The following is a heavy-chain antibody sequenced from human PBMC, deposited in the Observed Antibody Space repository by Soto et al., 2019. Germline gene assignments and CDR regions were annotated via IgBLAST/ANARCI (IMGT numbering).Heavy chain of an antibody. CDR3: AKRTVGWYFDL. Sequence: EVQLLESGGGLVQPGGSLRLSCAASGFTFNSYAMNWVRQAPGKGLEWGSVISGSGCSTYYADSVKGRYTISRDNSKNTLYLQMNSLRAEDPAVYYCAKRTVGWYFDLWGRGTLVTVSS. CDR1: GFTFNSYA. D-gene: IGHD4-17*01. CDR2: ISGSGCST. J-gene: IGHJ2*01. V-gene: IGHV3-23*01.